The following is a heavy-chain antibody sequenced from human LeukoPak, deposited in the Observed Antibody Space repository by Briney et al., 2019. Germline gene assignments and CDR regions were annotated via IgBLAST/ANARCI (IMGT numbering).Heavy chain of an antibody. V-gene: IGHV3-9*01. J-gene: IGHJ4*02. CDR3: AKSVSWSYGGPFDY. CDR1: GFTFDDYA. CDR2: ISWNSGSI. Sequence: GGSLRLSCAASGFTFDDYAMHWVRQAPGKGLEWVSGISWNSGSIGYADSVKGRFTISRDNSKNTLYLQMNSLRAEDTAVYYCAKSVSWSYGGPFDYWGQGTLVTVSS. D-gene: IGHD1-26*01.